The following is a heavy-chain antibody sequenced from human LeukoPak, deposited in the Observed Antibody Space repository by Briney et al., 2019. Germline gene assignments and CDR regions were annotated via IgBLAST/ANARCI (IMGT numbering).Heavy chain of an antibody. CDR3: ARENGARFGEDF. J-gene: IGHJ4*02. CDR1: GDSVAIGSYY. Sequence: NASETLSLTCAVSGDSVAIGSYYWSWIRLPVGKGLEWIGRVSSSGTPHYNPALGSRVTISLDVSNNQFSLDMTSMIAADTAVYYCARENGARFGEDFWGRGILVTVSS. CDR2: VSSSGTP. V-gene: IGHV4-61*02. D-gene: IGHD3-10*01.